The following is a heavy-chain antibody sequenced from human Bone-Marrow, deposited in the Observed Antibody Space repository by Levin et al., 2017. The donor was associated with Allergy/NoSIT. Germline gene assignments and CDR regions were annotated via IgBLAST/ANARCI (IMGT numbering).Heavy chain of an antibody. D-gene: IGHD6-19*01. CDR2: IKQDGSEK. J-gene: IGHJ1*01. Sequence: GGSLRLSCAASGFTFSSYWMSWVRQAPGKGLEWVANIKQDGSEKYYVDSVKGRFTISRDNAKNSLYLQMNSLRAEDTAVYYCARDLIAGDGQWLVRRAGGYFQHWGQGTLVTVSS. V-gene: IGHV3-7*01. CDR1: GFTFSSYW. CDR3: ARDLIAGDGQWLVRRAGGYFQH.